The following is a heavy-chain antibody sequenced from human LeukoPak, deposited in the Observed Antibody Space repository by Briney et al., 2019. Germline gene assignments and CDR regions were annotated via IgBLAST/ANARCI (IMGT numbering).Heavy chain of an antibody. Sequence: GGSLRLSCAASGFNFNNYHMTWVRQAPGEGLEWVSIITFSGDTTYYADSVKGRFTISRDNSKNTLYLQMNSLRAEDTAVYYCAKKSQSHGRGAFDIWGQGTIVTVSS. J-gene: IGHJ3*02. D-gene: IGHD3-10*02. V-gene: IGHV3-23*01. CDR1: GFNFNNYH. CDR2: ITFSGDTT. CDR3: AKKSQSHGRGAFDI.